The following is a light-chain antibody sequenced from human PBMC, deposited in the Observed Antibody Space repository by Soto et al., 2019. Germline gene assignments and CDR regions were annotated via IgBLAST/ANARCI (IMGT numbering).Light chain of an antibody. CDR2: DAS. CDR3: QQSYNSPYT. Sequence: DIQMTQSPASLSASVGDRVTITCRASQAINKNLNWYRHKLGKAPELLIYDASDSHAGVPSRFSGSGSGADFTLIISGLQPEDFATDDCQQSYNSPYTFGQGTKLEIK. CDR1: QAINKN. V-gene: IGKV1-39*01. J-gene: IGKJ2*01.